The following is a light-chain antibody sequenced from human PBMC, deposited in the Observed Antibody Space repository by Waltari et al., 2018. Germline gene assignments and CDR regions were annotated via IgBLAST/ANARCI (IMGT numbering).Light chain of an antibody. J-gene: IGKJ3*01. CDR2: KAS. V-gene: IGKV1-5*03. CDR3: QQYDTYPLT. Sequence: DIQMTQSPSTLSASVGDRVTITCRASQSISSWLAWYQQKPGEAPKFLIYKASTLESGVPARFSGSGSGTEVTLTISSLQPDDFATYYCQQYDTYPLTFGPGTKVEIK. CDR1: QSISSW.